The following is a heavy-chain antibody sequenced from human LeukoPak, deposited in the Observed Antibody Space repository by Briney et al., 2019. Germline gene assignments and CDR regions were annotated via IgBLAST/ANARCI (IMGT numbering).Heavy chain of an antibody. CDR2: MYTSGST. V-gene: IGHV4-61*02. CDR3: ARIEYSNSIGY. Sequence: SETLSLTCTVSGGSISSGSYYWSWIRQPAGKGLEWIGRMYTSGSTNYNPSLKSRVTISVDTSKNQFSLKLSSVTAADTAVYYCARIEYSNSIGYWGQGTLVTVSS. D-gene: IGHD6-6*01. J-gene: IGHJ4*02. CDR1: GGSISSGSYY.